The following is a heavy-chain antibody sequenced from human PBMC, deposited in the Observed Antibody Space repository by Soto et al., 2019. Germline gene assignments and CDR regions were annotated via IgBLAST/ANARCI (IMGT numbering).Heavy chain of an antibody. D-gene: IGHD2-15*01. J-gene: IGHJ5*02. CDR3: ASFGGSNWFDP. Sequence: GASVKVSCKASGYTFTKYGITWVRQAPGQGLEWMGWINPYNGNTNHAQKYQGRVTMTTDTSTSTAYMDLTSLRSDDRAVYYCASFGGSNWFDPWGQGTLVTVSS. CDR2: INPYNGNT. V-gene: IGHV1-18*01. CDR1: GYTFTKYG.